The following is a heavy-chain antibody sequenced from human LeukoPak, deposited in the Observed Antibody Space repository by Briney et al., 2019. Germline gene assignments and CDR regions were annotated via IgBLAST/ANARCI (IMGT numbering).Heavy chain of an antibody. D-gene: IGHD1-26*01. V-gene: IGHV4-59*01. CDR1: GGSISSYY. CDR3: ARGGSIVGTTPHDTFDI. Sequence: SETLSLTCTVSGGSISSYYWSWIRQPPGKGLEWIGYIYYSGSTNYNPSLKSRVAISVDTSKNQVSLRLSSVTAADTAVYYCARGGSIVGTTPHDTFDIWGQGTVVTVSS. J-gene: IGHJ3*02. CDR2: IYYSGST.